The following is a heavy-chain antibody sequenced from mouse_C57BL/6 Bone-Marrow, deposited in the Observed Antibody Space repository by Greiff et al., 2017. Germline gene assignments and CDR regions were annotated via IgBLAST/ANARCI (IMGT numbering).Heavy chain of an antibody. D-gene: IGHD2-2*01. V-gene: IGHV5-9-1*02. J-gene: IGHJ3*01. CDR1: GFTFSSYA. CDR2: ISSGGDYI. CDR3: TRDRNGYDGGPWFAY. Sequence: EVKLEESGEGLVKPGGSLKLSCAASGFTFSSYAMSWVRQTPEKRLEWVAYISSGGDYIYYADTVKGRFTIARANARNTLYLQMSSLKSEDTAMYYCTRDRNGYDGGPWFAYWGQGTLVTVSA.